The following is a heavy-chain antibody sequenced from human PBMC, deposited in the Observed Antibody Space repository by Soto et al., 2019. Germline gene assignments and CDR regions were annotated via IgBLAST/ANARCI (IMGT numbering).Heavy chain of an antibody. V-gene: IGHV4-59*01. CDR2: IYYSGST. CDR1: GGSISSYY. CDR3: ARVEPVAYCGGGCVAGFDY. Sequence: SETLSLTCTVSGGSISSYYWSWIRQPPGKGLEWIGYIYYSGSTNYNPSLKSRVTISVDTSKNQFSLKLSSVTAADTAVYYCARVEPVAYCGGGCVAGFDYWGQGTLVTVSS. J-gene: IGHJ4*02. D-gene: IGHD2-21*02.